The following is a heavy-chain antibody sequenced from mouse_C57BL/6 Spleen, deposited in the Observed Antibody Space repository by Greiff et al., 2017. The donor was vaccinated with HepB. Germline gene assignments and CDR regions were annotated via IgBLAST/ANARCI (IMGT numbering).Heavy chain of an antibody. J-gene: IGHJ4*01. CDR3: ARSRDGYYYAMDY. CDR1: GYTFTSYW. Sequence: VQLQQPGAELVRPGSSVKLSCKASGYTFTSYWMHWVKQRPIQGLELIGNIDPSDSETHYNQKFKDKATLTVDKSSSTAYMQLSSLTSEDSAVYYCARSRDGYYYAMDYWGQGTSVTVSS. CDR2: IDPSDSET. D-gene: IGHD2-3*01. V-gene: IGHV1-52*01.